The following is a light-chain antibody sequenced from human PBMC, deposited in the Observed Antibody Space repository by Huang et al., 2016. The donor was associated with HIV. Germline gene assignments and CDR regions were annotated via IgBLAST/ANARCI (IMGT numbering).Light chain of an antibody. V-gene: IGKV1-27*01. Sequence: DIQMPQSPSSLSASPGVRVTRSCRANQDIGNFLAWYQHKPGGVPRLLIYGASTLQSGVPSRFSGRGSGTDFTLTITSFQPDDVATYYCQRYDSAPRAFGQGTKVEI. CDR3: QRYDSAPRA. CDR2: GAS. CDR1: QDIGNF. J-gene: IGKJ1*01.